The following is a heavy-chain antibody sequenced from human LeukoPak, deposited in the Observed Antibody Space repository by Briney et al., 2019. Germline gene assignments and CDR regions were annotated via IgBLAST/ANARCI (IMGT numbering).Heavy chain of an antibody. CDR1: GFTVSSNY. Sequence: GGSLRLSCAASGFTVSSNYMSWVRQAPGKGLEWVSVIYHGDATYYADSVRGRFTISRDNSKNTLYLQMNSLRAEDTAVYYCARSRERSGFDAFDIWGQGTMVTVSS. D-gene: IGHD5-12*01. V-gene: IGHV3-53*01. CDR3: ARSRERSGFDAFDI. CDR2: IYHGDAT. J-gene: IGHJ3*02.